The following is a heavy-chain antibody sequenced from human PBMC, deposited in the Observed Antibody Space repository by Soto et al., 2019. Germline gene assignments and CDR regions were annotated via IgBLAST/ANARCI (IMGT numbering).Heavy chain of an antibody. Sequence: VAVIWYDGSNKYYADSVKGRFTISRDNSKNTLYLQMNSLRAEDTAVYYCARDLGGSGSYSAFDYWGQGTLVTVSS. V-gene: IGHV3-33*01. CDR2: IWYDGSNK. J-gene: IGHJ4*02. CDR3: ARDLGGSGSYSAFDY. D-gene: IGHD3-10*01.